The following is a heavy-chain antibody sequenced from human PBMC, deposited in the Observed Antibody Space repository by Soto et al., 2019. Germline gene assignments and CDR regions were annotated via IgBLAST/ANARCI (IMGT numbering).Heavy chain of an antibody. Sequence: SETLSLTCAVSGGSIRSYYWSWIRQSPGKGLEWIGNIYYTGSSNYNPSLKSRVTISVDTSKNQFSLKLSSVTAADTAVYYCARGNSGWYGEDFDYWGQGTLVTVSS. D-gene: IGHD6-19*01. CDR3: ARGNSGWYGEDFDY. J-gene: IGHJ4*02. V-gene: IGHV4-59*01. CDR1: GGSIRSYY. CDR2: IYYTGSS.